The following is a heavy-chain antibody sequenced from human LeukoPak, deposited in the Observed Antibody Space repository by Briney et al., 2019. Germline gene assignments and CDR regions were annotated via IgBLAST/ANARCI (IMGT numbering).Heavy chain of an antibody. V-gene: IGHV3-66*01. Sequence: PGGSLRLSCTASGFSVTTTYMTWVRQTPGGGLGWVSIIFPDGSTYYTDSLKGRFTISRDQPTNTLNLQLHGLSVDDTAVYYCAKANFGVGSASHRRWFDPWGQGTPVTVSS. CDR2: IFPDGST. D-gene: IGHD3-3*01. CDR1: GFSVTTTY. CDR3: AKANFGVGSASHRRWFDP. J-gene: IGHJ5*02.